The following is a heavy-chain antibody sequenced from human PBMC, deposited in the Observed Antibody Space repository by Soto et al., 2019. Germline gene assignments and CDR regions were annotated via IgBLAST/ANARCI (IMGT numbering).Heavy chain of an antibody. CDR2: IWYDGSNK. D-gene: IGHD6-13*01. V-gene: IGHV3-33*01. CDR3: ARESGIAADQIYYYGMDV. CDR1: GFTFSSYG. Sequence: PGGSLRLSCAASGFTFSSYGMHWVRQAPGKGLEWVAVIWYDGSNKYYADSVKGRFTISRDNSKNTLYLQMNSLRAEDTAVYYCARESGIAADQIYYYGMDVWGQGTTVTVSS. J-gene: IGHJ6*02.